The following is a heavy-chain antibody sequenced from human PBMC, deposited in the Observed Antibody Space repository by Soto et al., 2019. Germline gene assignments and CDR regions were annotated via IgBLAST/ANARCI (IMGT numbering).Heavy chain of an antibody. J-gene: IGHJ6*03. V-gene: IGHV4-59*01. CDR2: IYYSGST. CDR3: ARDTVTTGMDYYYYMDV. D-gene: IGHD4-4*01. CDR1: GGSISSYY. Sequence: SETLSLTCTVSGGSISSYYWSWIRQPPGKGLEWIGYIYYSGSTNYNPSLKSRVAISVDTSKNQFSLKLSSVTAADTAVYYCARDTVTTGMDYYYYMDVWGKGTTVTVSS.